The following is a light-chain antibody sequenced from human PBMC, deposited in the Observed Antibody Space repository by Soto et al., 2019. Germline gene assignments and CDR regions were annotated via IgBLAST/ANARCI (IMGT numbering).Light chain of an antibody. Sequence: EIVLTQSPATLSLSPGERATLSCRASQSVSSSYLAWYQLKPGQAPRLLIYGASSRATGIPDRFSGSGSGTDFTLTISRLEPEDFAVYYCQQYGGSFRVFGPGTKVDIK. V-gene: IGKV3-20*01. CDR1: QSVSSSY. CDR2: GAS. CDR3: QQYGGSFRV. J-gene: IGKJ3*01.